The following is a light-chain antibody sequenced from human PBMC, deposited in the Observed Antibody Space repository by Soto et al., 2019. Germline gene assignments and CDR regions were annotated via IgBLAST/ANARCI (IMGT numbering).Light chain of an antibody. Sequence: QSALTQPASVSGSPGQSITISCTETSSDFGTYNLVSWYQQNPGKAPKLIIYEVTKRPSGVSDRFSGSQSGNTASLTISGLQAEDEADYYCCSYVHTNSLLFGGGTKLTVL. J-gene: IGLJ3*02. CDR2: EVT. V-gene: IGLV2-23*02. CDR1: SSDFGTYNL. CDR3: CSYVHTNSLL.